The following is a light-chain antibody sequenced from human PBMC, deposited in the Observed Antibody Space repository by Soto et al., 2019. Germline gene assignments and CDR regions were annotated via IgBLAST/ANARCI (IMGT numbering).Light chain of an antibody. CDR1: QAISSS. Sequence: DIQLTQSPSFLSASVGDRVTITCRASQAISSSLAWYQHNPGKAPKLLIYAASTLQNGVPSSFSGSGSGTEFTLTLRSLQPEDFATYYCQHLNDYRYTFGQGTKVEIK. J-gene: IGKJ2*01. V-gene: IGKV1-9*01. CDR3: QHLNDYRYT. CDR2: AAS.